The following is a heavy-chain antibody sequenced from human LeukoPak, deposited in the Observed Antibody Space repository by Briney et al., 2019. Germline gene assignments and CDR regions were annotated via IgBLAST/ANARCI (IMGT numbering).Heavy chain of an antibody. CDR2: ISPNGDST. CDR1: GFTFSRFT. D-gene: IGHD3-16*01. J-gene: IGHJ5*02. Sequence: PGGSLRLSCAASGFTFSRFTMHWVRQAPGKGLESVSAISPNGDSTYYINSVKGRFTISRDNSKNTLYLQMGSLRAEDMALYYCAREVDGGIDPWGQGALVTVSS. V-gene: IGHV3-64*01. CDR3: AREVDGGIDP.